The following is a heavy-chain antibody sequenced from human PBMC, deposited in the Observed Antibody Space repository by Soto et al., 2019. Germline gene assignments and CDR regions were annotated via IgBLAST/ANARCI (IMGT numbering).Heavy chain of an antibody. J-gene: IGHJ5*02. CDR1: GFTFSNYA. CDR3: ARAKNRGLYGWFDP. D-gene: IGHD3-10*01. CDR2: ISYDGSNK. Sequence: QVQLVESGGGVVQPGRSLRLSCAASGFTFSNYAMHWVRQAPGKGLEWVAVISYDGSNKYYADSVKGRFTISRDNSKNTLYLQMNSLRAEDTAVYYGARAKNRGLYGWFDPWGQGTLVTVSS. V-gene: IGHV3-30-3*01.